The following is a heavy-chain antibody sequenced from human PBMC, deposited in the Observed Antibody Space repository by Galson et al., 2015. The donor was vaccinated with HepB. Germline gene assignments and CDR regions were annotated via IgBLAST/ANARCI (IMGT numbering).Heavy chain of an antibody. CDR2: IYPGDSDI. CDR3: ARPKLLYAFDF. V-gene: IGHV5-51*03. D-gene: IGHD2/OR15-2a*01. J-gene: IGHJ3*01. CDR1: GYSFSDYW. Sequence: QSGAEVKKPGESLKISCKTSGYSFSDYWIGWVRQRPGEGLEWMGIIYPGDSDIKYSPSFEGQVTISAEKAISTAYLQWSSLKASDTAIYYCARPKLLYAFDFWGQGTMVTVSS.